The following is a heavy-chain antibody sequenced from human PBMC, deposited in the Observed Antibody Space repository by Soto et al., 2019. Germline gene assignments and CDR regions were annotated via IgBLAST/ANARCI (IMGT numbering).Heavy chain of an antibody. CDR2: IDHSGSA. V-gene: IGHV4-30-4*01. Sequence: QVQLQESGPGLVKPSQTLSLTCTVSAGSIRSGDYYWTWIRQPPGKGLEWIGYIDHSGSAYYNPSLKSRATISLDTSNNQSSLKMTSVTAADTAVYYCAGELGTFYFDHWGQGTLVTVSS. CDR3: AGELGTFYFDH. CDR1: AGSIRSGDYY. J-gene: IGHJ4*02. D-gene: IGHD7-27*01.